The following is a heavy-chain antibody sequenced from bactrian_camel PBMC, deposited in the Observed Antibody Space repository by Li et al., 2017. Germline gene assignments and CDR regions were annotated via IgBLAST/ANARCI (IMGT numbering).Heavy chain of an antibody. D-gene: IGHD2*01. Sequence: QLVESGGGLVQPGGSLTLSCAASGFTFSAYDLNWVRQAPGKGLEWVSYIDPAGSATYLVDSVKGRFTIFRDNAENTLYLQTNSLKPEDTAMYYCAKGLPSYPDGMPYWGKGTQVTVS. J-gene: IGHJ7*01. V-gene: IGHV3S40*01. CDR2: IDPAGSAT. CDR1: GFTFSAYD.